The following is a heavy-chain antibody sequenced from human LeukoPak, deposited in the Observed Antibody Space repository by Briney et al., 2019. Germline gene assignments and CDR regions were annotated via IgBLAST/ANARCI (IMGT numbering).Heavy chain of an antibody. CDR2: ISGSGGST. CDR1: GFTFSSYA. V-gene: IGHV3-23*01. CDR3: AKRIFYDSSGYDY. Sequence: PGGSLRLSCAASGFTFSSYAMSWVRQAPGKGLEWVSAISGSGGSTYYADSVRGRFTISRDNSKNTLYLQMNSLRAEDTAVYYCAKRIFYDSSGYDYWGQGTLVTVSS. J-gene: IGHJ4*02. D-gene: IGHD3-22*01.